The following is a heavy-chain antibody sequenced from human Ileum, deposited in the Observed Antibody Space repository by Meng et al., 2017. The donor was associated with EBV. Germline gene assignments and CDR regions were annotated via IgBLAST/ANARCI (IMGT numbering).Heavy chain of an antibody. CDR3: ARGDGSHFF. V-gene: IGHV3-74*01. Sequence: VQLLESGGGLVQPGGSLRLSCAASGFNFSIYWMHWVRQAPGKGLVWVSHINSDGSATTYADSVKGRFTISRDNAKSTVYLQMNSLRAEDTAVYYCARGDGSHFFWGQGTLVTVSS. CDR2: INSDGSAT. D-gene: IGHD5-24*01. J-gene: IGHJ4*02. CDR1: GFNFSIYW.